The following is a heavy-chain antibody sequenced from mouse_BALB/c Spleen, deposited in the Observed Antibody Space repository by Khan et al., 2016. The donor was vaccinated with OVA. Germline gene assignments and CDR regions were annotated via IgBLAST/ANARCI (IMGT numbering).Heavy chain of an antibody. CDR3: ARMINTTAYYAMDY. Sequence: VQLKESGPELVKPGASVKVSCKASNYSFTDYNMYWVKQSHGKSLEWIGYIDPYSGDTCYTQNFKGTAILTVDKSSTTPFLHINSLTSEDSAVYYCARMINTTAYYAMDYWGQGTSVTGSS. CDR1: NYSFTDYN. J-gene: IGHJ4*01. D-gene: IGHD1-1*01. V-gene: IGHV1S135*01. CDR2: IDPYSGDT.